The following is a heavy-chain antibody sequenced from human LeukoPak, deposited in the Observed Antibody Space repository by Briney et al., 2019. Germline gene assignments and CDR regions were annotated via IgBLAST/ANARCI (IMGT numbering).Heavy chain of an antibody. J-gene: IGHJ4*02. Sequence: SETLSLTCTVSGGSISSSSYYWGWIRQPPGKGLEWIGSIYYSGSTYYNPSLKSRVTISVDTSKNQFSLKLSSVTAADTAVYYCAGQTRVATIIYTLTRNHNDYWGQGTLVTVSS. CDR2: IYYSGST. CDR3: AGQTRVATIIYTLTRNHNDY. D-gene: IGHD5-12*01. CDR1: GGSISSSSYY. V-gene: IGHV4-39*01.